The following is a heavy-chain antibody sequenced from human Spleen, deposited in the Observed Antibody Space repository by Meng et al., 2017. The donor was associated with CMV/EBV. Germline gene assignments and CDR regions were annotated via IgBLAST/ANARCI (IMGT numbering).Heavy chain of an antibody. V-gene: IGHV1-2*02. J-gene: IGHJ4*02. Sequence: ASVKVSCKASGYTFTAYYMHWVRQAPGQGLEWMGWINPSSGGTNNAQKFQGRVTMTRDTSISTAYMELSRLRSDDTAVYYCARSKTVASSVGATSYWGQGTLVTVSS. D-gene: IGHD1-26*01. CDR1: GYTFTAYY. CDR3: ARSKTVASSVGATSY. CDR2: INPSSGGT.